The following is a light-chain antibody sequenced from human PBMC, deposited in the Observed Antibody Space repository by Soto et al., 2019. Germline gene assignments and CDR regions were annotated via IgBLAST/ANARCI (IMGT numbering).Light chain of an antibody. Sequence: DIQMTQSPSSLSASVGDRVTISCRASQNINNYLNWYQHKPGTAPKVLIYATSTLQRGVPSRFSGSGSGTDFTLIISSLQPEDFATYYCQQSYSPLWTFGQGTKVDIK. V-gene: IGKV1-39*01. J-gene: IGKJ1*01. CDR1: QNINNY. CDR3: QQSYSPLWT. CDR2: ATS.